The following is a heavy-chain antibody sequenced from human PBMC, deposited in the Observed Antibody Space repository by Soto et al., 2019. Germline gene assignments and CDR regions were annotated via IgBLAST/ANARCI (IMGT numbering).Heavy chain of an antibody. CDR3: AIYSGV. CDR2: INGDGSTT. Sequence: EVQLMESGGDLVQPGGSLRLSCAASGLTFSSHWMHWVRQAPGKGLVWVSHINGDGSTTRYADSVKGRFTISRDNAKNTLYLQMNSLRAEDTAVYYCAIYSGVWGQGTTVTVSS. D-gene: IGHD2-15*01. V-gene: IGHV3-74*01. J-gene: IGHJ6*02. CDR1: GLTFSSHW.